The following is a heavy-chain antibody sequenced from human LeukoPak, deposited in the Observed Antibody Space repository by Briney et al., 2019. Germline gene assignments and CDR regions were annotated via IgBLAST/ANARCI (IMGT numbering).Heavy chain of an antibody. CDR2: INPSGGST. CDR3: ARTSFLEWLPLDY. V-gene: IGHV1-46*01. J-gene: IGHJ4*02. Sequence: ASVKVSCKASGYTFTSYYMHWVRQAPGQGLEWMGIINPSGGSTSYAQKFQGRVTMTRDTSTSTVYMELSRLRSDDTAVYYCARTSFLEWLPLDYWGQGTLVTVSS. CDR1: GYTFTSYY. D-gene: IGHD3-3*01.